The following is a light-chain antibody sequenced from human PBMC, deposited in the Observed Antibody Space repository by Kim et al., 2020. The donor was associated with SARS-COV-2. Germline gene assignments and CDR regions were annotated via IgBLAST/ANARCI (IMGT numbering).Light chain of an antibody. V-gene: IGKV1-27*01. Sequence: ASVGDRVTITCRASQGMSSNVAWYQQKPGDVPKLLIYDASALLSGVPSRFSGSGSGTDFTLTISSLQPEDVATYYCQKYNGAPWTFGQGTKVDIK. J-gene: IGKJ1*01. CDR3: QKYNGAPWT. CDR1: QGMSSN. CDR2: DAS.